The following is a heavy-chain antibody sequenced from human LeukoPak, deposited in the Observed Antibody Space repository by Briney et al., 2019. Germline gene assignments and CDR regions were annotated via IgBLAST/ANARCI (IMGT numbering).Heavy chain of an antibody. CDR1: GYTFTSYD. CDR2: MNPNSGNT. CDR3: ARDLSIVGATTAGD. D-gene: IGHD1-26*01. V-gene: IGHV1-8*03. J-gene: IGHJ4*02. Sequence: ASVKVSCKASGYTFTSYDINWVRQATGQGLEWMGWMNPNSGNTGYAQKFQGRVTITADKSTSTAYMELSSLRSEDTAVYYCARDLSIVGATTAGDWGQGTLVTVSS.